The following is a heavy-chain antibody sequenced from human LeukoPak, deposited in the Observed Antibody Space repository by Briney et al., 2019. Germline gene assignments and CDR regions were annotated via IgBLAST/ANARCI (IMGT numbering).Heavy chain of an antibody. D-gene: IGHD4-11*01. J-gene: IGHJ4*02. V-gene: IGHV4-39*01. CDR2: IAYVGIT. CDR3: TRLPLDYSVDQ. CDR1: GDSISTPSYW. Sequence: PSETLSLTCTVSGDSISTPSYWWGWMRQSPGKGLEWIGSIAYVGITSYNPSLRSRVTISIDTSKKQFALQLTSVTAADTAVYYCTRLPLDYSVDQWGQGTLVSVS.